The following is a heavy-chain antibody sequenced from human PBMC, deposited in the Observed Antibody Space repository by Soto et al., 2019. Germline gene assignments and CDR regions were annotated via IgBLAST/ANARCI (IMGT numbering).Heavy chain of an antibody. J-gene: IGHJ4*02. D-gene: IGHD5-12*01. Sequence: LVESGGGAAQPGRSLRLSCETSGFTFSHCGMHWVRPAPGKGLEWVGMIWNDGTTTHFTDSVKGRFTISRDNSKNTVYLQMNSLRAEDTAVYYCARDGGNYDVDYWGRGTLVTVSS. CDR1: GFTFSHCG. V-gene: IGHV3-33*01. CDR2: IWNDGTTT. CDR3: ARDGGNYDVDY.